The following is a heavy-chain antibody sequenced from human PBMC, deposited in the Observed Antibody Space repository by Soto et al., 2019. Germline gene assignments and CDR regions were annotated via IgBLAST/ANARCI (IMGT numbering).Heavy chain of an antibody. J-gene: IGHJ4*02. CDR3: ARDRVGPDFWSGYYTFDY. Sequence: SVKVSCKASGGTFSSHAISWVRQAPGQGLEWMGGIIPIFGTANYAQKFQGRVTITADKSTSTAYMELSSLRSEDTAVYYCARDRVGPDFWSGYYTFDYWGQGTLVTVSS. CDR2: IIPIFGTA. D-gene: IGHD3-3*01. CDR1: GGTFSSHA. V-gene: IGHV1-69*06.